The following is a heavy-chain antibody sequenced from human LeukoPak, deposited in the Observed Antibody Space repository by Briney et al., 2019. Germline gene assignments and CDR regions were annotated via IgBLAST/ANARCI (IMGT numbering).Heavy chain of an antibody. CDR2: IYYSGST. CDR1: GGSISSSSYY. V-gene: IGHV4-39*01. Sequence: SETLPLTCTVSGGSISSSSYYWGWIRQPPGKGLEWIGSIYYSGSTYYNPSLKSRVTISVDTSKNQFSLKLSSVTAADTAVYYCARHAGYNPNEYYFDYWGQGTLVTVSS. CDR3: ARHAGYNPNEYYFDY. D-gene: IGHD5-24*01. J-gene: IGHJ4*02.